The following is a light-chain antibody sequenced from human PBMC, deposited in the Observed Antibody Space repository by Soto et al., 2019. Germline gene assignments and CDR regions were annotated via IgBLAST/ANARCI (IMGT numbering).Light chain of an antibody. CDR3: SSFTTSYFYV. Sequence: QAVLTQPASVSGSPGQSITISWTGSGSDIGAYSYVSWYQQHPGKAPKLLIHGVTRRPSGVSSRFSASKSAYTASLTISGLQAEDEANYYCSSFTTSYFYVFGPGTKLTAL. CDR2: GVT. V-gene: IGLV2-14*01. CDR1: GSDIGAYSY. J-gene: IGLJ1*01.